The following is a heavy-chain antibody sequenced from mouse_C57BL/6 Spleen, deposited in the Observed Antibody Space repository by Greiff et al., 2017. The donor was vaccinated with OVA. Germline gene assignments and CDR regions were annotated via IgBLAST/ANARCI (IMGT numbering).Heavy chain of an antibody. D-gene: IGHD2-5*01. CDR3: TTWGYSNRFAY. V-gene: IGHV14-1*01. J-gene: IGHJ3*01. Sequence: VQLQQSGAELVRPGASVKLSCTASGFNIKDYYMHWVKQRPEQGLEWIGRIDPEDGDTEYAPKFQGKATMTADTSSNTAYLQLSSLTSEDTAVYYCTTWGYSNRFAYWGQGTLVTVSA. CDR2: IDPEDGDT. CDR1: GFNIKDYY.